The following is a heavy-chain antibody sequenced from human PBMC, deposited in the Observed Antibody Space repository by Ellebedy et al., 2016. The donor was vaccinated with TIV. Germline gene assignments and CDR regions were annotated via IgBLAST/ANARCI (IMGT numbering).Heavy chain of an antibody. CDR2: IDPSGGTT. CDR1: GYTFTNYG. J-gene: IGHJ4*02. V-gene: IGHV1-46*01. Sequence: AASVKVSCKASGYTFTNYGISWVRQAPGQGLEWMGIIDPSGGTTSLAQKFQGRVTMTRDRSTSTVYMELSNLRSEDTAVYYCARAVKSYYYDSTGPFDFWGQGTLVTVSS. D-gene: IGHD3-22*01. CDR3: ARAVKSYYYDSTGPFDF.